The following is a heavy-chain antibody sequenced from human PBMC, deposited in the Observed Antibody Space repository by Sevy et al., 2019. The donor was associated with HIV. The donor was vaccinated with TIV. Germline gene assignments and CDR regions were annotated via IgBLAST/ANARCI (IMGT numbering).Heavy chain of an antibody. CDR1: GFTFDDYA. D-gene: IGHD3-22*01. CDR2: ISWNSGSI. V-gene: IGHV3-9*01. Sequence: GGSLRLSCAASGFTFDDYAMHWVRQAPGKGLEWVSGISWNSGSIGYADSVKGRFTISRDNAKNSLYLQMNSLRAEDTALYYCAKDSGYYYDSSGYYSGAFVIWGQGTMVTVSS. J-gene: IGHJ3*02. CDR3: AKDSGYYYDSSGYYSGAFVI.